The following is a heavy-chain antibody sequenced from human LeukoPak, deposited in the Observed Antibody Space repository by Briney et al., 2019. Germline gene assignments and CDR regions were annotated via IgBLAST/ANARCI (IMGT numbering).Heavy chain of an antibody. V-gene: IGHV3-23*01. J-gene: IGHJ4*02. Sequence: GGSLRLSCTASGFTLSNYGVSWVRQAPGKGLEWVSSVSGSDDTTYYADSVKGRFTISRDNSKNTLYLQMNSLRAEDTAVYYCAKASDSSGFYGQLDFWGQGILVTVSS. CDR3: AKASDSSGFYGQLDF. D-gene: IGHD3-22*01. CDR1: GFTLSNYG. CDR2: VSGSDDTT.